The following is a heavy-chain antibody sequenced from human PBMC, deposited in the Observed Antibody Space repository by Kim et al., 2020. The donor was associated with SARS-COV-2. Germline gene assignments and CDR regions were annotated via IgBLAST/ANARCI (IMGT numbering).Heavy chain of an antibody. CDR3: ARVKVYYGMDV. J-gene: IGHJ6*02. CDR2: T. Sequence: TNYAQKFQGRVTMTRDPSISTAYMELSRLRSDDTAVYYCARVKVYYGMDVWGQGTTVTVSS. V-gene: IGHV1-2*02.